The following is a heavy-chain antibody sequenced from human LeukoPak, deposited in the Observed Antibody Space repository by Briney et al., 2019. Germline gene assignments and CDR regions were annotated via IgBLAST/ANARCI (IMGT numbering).Heavy chain of an antibody. J-gene: IGHJ3*01. CDR2: ISWNSGII. CDR3: VTDLDRSDGL. V-gene: IGHV3-9*01. Sequence: GGSLRLSCAASEFTFDDYAMHWVRQAPGKGLQWVAGISWNSGIIVYADSVKGRFTISRDNAKNSLYLQMNSLRVEDTAVYYCVTDLDRSDGLWGHGTMVTV. D-gene: IGHD2-8*01. CDR1: EFTFDDYA.